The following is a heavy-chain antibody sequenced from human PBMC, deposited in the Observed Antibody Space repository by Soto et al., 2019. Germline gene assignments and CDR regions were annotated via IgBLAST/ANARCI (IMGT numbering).Heavy chain of an antibody. CDR2: IKPNKGGT. CDR3: AMVDVYVTPSPQDV. Sequence: ASVKVSCKASGYTFTGYYMHWVRQAPGQGLEWMGWIKPNKGGTNYAQKFQGRVTMTRDTSISTTYMELSRLRSNDTAIYYCAMVDVYVTPSPQDVWGQGTTVTVSS. V-gene: IGHV1-2*02. J-gene: IGHJ6*02. D-gene: IGHD3-16*01. CDR1: GYTFTGYY.